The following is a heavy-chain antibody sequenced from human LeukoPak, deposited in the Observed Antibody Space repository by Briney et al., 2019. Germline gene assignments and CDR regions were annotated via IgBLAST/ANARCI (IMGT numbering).Heavy chain of an antibody. V-gene: IGHV3-30*02. CDR3: ASGGPTRGTLAS. CDR1: GFALSSYG. Sequence: PGGSLRLSCAASGFALSSYGMYWVRRTPDKGLEWVAYSRRDGTYVNYADSVKGRFIISRDNSKNTLGLQMNSLRVEDTALYYCASGGPTRGTLASWGQGTLVPVSS. D-gene: IGHD1-26*01. CDR2: SRRDGTYV. J-gene: IGHJ4*02.